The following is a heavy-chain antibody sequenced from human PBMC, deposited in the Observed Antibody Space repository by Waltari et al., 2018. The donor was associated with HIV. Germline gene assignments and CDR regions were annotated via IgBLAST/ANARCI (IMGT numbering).Heavy chain of an antibody. J-gene: IGHJ3*02. CDR3: VRDMVPYYDDSTGYLDAFDI. CDR2: NSSDNCNT. D-gene: IGHD3-22*01. Sequence: QVQLVQSGAELKKPGASVTVSCQASGFTFTNYGINWVRQAPGQGLEWMGWNSSDNCNTNNAQNRQGRVTMTTDTSTSTAYMELRILRSDDTAVDYCVRDMVPYYDDSTGYLDAFDIGGQGTMVTVSS. CDR1: GFTFTNYG. V-gene: IGHV1-18*01.